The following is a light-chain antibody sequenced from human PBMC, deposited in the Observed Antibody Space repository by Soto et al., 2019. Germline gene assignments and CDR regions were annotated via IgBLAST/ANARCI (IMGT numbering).Light chain of an antibody. CDR3: MQGTQWPYT. J-gene: IGKJ2*01. CDR1: QSLVYSDGDTY. Sequence: DIVMTQSPLSLPVTLGQPASISCRSSQSLVYSDGDTYLTWFQQRPGQSPMRLIYKVYNRDSGVPDRFRGGGSDPDFTLRIRRVEAEDVGVYYCMQGTQWPYTFGQGTKLDIK. CDR2: KVY. V-gene: IGKV2-30*01.